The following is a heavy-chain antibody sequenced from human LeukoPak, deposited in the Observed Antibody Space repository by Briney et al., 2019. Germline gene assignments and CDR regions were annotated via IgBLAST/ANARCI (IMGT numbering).Heavy chain of an antibody. CDR2: ISAYNGNT. D-gene: IGHD1-7*01. CDR1: GYAFTSYG. CDR3: ARDEDNWSYGSYFDY. V-gene: IGHV1-18*01. J-gene: IGHJ4*02. Sequence: ASVKVSCKASGYAFTSYGISWVRQAPGQGLEWMGWISAYNGNTNYAQKLQGRVTMTTDTSTSTAYMELRSLRSDDTAVYYCARDEDNWSYGSYFDYWGQGTLVTVSS.